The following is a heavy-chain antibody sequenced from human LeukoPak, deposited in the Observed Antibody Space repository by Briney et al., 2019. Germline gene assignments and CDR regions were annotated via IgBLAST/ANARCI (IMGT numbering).Heavy chain of an antibody. D-gene: IGHD2-2*01. CDR3: ARTEDIVVVPAAPLDY. V-gene: IGHV1-2*04. CDR1: GYTFTGYF. J-gene: IGHJ4*02. Sequence: GASVKVSCKASGYTFTGYFMHWVRQAPGQGLEWMGWINPNSGGTNYAQKFQGWVTMTRDTSISTAYMELSRLRSDDTAVYYCARTEDIVVVPAAPLDYWGQGTLVTVSS. CDR2: INPNSGGT.